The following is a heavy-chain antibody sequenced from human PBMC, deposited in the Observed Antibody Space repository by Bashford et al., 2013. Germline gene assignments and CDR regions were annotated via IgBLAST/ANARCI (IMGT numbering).Heavy chain of an antibody. Sequence: SETLSLTCTVSGASISSAGYSWSWIRQPPGKGLEWIGHIYPSGNVYYNPSLRSRVAISSDTSQNQLSVTLTSVTAADTAVYFCARGNSNADLDYYYYYMDVWGKGTTVTVSS. J-gene: IGHJ6*03. CDR1: GASISSAGYS. CDR2: IYPSGNV. CDR3: ARGNSNADLDYYYYYMDV. V-gene: IGHV4-30-2*01. D-gene: IGHD2-2*01.